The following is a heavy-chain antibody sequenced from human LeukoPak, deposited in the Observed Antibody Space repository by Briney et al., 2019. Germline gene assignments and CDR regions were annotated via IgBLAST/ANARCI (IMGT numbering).Heavy chain of an antibody. V-gene: IGHV5-51*01. D-gene: IGHD3-22*01. CDR2: IYPGDSDT. CDR1: GYSFTSYW. J-gene: IGHJ4*02. CDR3: AGGGNYYDSSGYYDLVN. Sequence: GESLQISCKGSGYSFTSYWIGWVRQMPGKGLEWMGIIYPGDSDTRYSPSFQGQVTISADKSISTAYLQWSSLKASDTAMYYCAGGGNYYDSSGYYDLVNWGQGTLVTVSS.